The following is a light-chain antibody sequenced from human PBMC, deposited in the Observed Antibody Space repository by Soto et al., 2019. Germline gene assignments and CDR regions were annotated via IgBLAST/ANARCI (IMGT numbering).Light chain of an antibody. CDR1: QTVSDD. Sequence: EIVMTQSPATLFVSPGERATLSCRASQTVSDDLAWYQQKPGQAPRLLIYGASTRATDIPARFSGGGSGTESTLTISSLQSEDSAIYYCQQYHDWPPITFGPGTKVNI. J-gene: IGKJ3*01. CDR2: GAS. V-gene: IGKV3-15*01. CDR3: QQYHDWPPIT.